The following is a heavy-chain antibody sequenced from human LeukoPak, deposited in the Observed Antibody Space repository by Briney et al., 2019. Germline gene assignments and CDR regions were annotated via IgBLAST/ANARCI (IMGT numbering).Heavy chain of an antibody. CDR3: ASQSAHHYYYYGMDV. J-gene: IGHJ6*02. Sequence: ASVKVSCKASGGTFSSYAISWVRQAPGQGLEWMGWISAYNGNTNYAQELQGRVTMTTDTSTSTAYMELRSLRSDDTAVYYCASQSAHHYYYYGMDVWGQGTTVTVSS. CDR2: ISAYNGNT. D-gene: IGHD2-15*01. V-gene: IGHV1-18*01. CDR1: GGTFSSYA.